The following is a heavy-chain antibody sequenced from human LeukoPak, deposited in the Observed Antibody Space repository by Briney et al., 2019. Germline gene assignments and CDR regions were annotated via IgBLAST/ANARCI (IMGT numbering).Heavy chain of an antibody. J-gene: IGHJ4*02. CDR3: ARGRTGATANGP. V-gene: IGHV4-59*08. CDR2: IYYSGST. Sequence: SETLSLTCTVSGGSISSYYWSWIRQPPGKGLEWIGYIYYSGSTNYNPSLKSRVTISVDASKNQFSLKLSSVTAADTAVYYCARGRTGATANGPWGQGTLVTVSS. CDR1: GGSISSYY. D-gene: IGHD3/OR15-3a*01.